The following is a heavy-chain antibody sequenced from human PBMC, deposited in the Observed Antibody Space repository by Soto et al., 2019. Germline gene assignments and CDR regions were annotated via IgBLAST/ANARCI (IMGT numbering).Heavy chain of an antibody. CDR1: GYTFSDCS. CDR2: TSYNGNNK. Sequence: GRNLKLSCAAYGYTFSDCSMPWVRQAPGQRLEWVASTSYNGNNKYYGDSVKGRFTISRDNSKNTLHLEMITLRPEDTAVYYCAKDIKCEDFTYGYFYYAIDVWVQGTTVSV. J-gene: IGHJ6*02. V-gene: IGHV3-30*18. CDR3: AKDIKCEDFTYGYFYYAIDV. D-gene: IGHD3-10*01.